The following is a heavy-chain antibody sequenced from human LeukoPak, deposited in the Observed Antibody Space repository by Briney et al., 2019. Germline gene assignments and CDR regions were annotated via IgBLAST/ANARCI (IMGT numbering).Heavy chain of an antibody. J-gene: IGHJ5*02. V-gene: IGHV1-8*01. CDR2: MNPNSGNT. Sequence: ASVKVSCKASGYTFTSYDTNWVRQATGQGLEWMGWMNPNSGNTGYAQKLQGRVTMTTDTSTSTAYMELRSLRSEDTAVYYCARHTGYCSSTSCYVAGWFDPWGQGTLVTVSS. D-gene: IGHD2-2*01. CDR1: GYTFTSYD. CDR3: ARHTGYCSSTSCYVAGWFDP.